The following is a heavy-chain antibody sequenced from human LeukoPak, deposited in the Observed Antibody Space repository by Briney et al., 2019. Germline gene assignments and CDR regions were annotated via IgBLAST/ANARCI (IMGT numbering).Heavy chain of an antibody. CDR2: INHDGSST. CDR3: AKDLLVVVVAAPDY. J-gene: IGHJ4*02. CDR1: GFTFSTFW. V-gene: IGHV3-74*01. Sequence: GGSLRLSCATSGFTFSTFWMHWVRQAPGKGLVWVSRINHDGSSTNYADSVKGRFTISRDNSKNTLYLQMNSLRAEDTAVYYCAKDLLVVVVAAPDYWGQGTLVTVSS. D-gene: IGHD2-15*01.